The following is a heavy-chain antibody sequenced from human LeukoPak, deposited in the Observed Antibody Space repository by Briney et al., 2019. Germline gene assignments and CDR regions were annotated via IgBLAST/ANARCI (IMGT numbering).Heavy chain of an antibody. CDR3: ARSCSGGSCYYYYYYMDV. CDR1: GFTFSDYD. V-gene: IGHV3-11*01. CDR2: ISSSGSTI. D-gene: IGHD2-15*01. Sequence: GGSLRLSCAASGFTFSDYDMTWIRQAPGKGLEWVSYISSSGSTIYYADSVKGRFTVSRDNAKNSLYLQMNSLRAEDTAVYYCARSCSGGSCYYYYYYMDVWGKGTTVTISS. J-gene: IGHJ6*03.